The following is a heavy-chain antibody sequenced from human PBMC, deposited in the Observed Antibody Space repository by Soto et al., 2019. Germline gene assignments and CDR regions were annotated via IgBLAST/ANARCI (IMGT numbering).Heavy chain of an antibody. Sequence: QITLKESGPELVKPTQTLTLTCTFSGFSLSTSGVAVGWIRQPPGKALEWLSLIYWDDDKRYSPSLKSRLTITKDTSKNQVVLTMTNMDPVDTATYYCVHQEWNNNNFYFDLCGRGTLVTVSS. D-gene: IGHD4-4*01. CDR3: VHQEWNNNNFYFDL. J-gene: IGHJ2*01. V-gene: IGHV2-5*02. CDR1: GFSLSTSGVA. CDR2: IYWDDDK.